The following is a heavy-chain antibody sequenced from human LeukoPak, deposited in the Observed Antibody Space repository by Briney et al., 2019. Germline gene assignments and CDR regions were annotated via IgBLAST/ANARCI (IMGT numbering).Heavy chain of an antibody. Sequence: PSETLSLTCTVSGDSVRSYYWSWIRQPAGKRLEWIGRIYTSGTTDYNPSLKSRVTMSVDTSKNQLSLKLSSVTAADTAVYYFASGSSSWGILPKYYFDYWGQGTPVTVSS. V-gene: IGHV4-4*07. CDR1: GDSVRSYY. D-gene: IGHD6-13*01. CDR2: IYTSGTT. J-gene: IGHJ4*02. CDR3: ASGSSSWGILPKYYFDY.